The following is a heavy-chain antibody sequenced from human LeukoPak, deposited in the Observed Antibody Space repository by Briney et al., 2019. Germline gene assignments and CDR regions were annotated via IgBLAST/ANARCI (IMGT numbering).Heavy chain of an antibody. V-gene: IGHV3-30*03. CDR2: ISYDGSNK. Sequence: GGSLRLSCAASGFTFSSYGMHWVRQAPGKGLEWVAVISYDGSNKYYADSVKGRFTISRDNSKNSLYLQMNSLRAEDTAVYYCASGIVSLYYYYMDVWGKGTTVTVSS. D-gene: IGHD1-14*01. CDR1: GFTFSSYG. J-gene: IGHJ6*03. CDR3: ASGIVSLYYYYMDV.